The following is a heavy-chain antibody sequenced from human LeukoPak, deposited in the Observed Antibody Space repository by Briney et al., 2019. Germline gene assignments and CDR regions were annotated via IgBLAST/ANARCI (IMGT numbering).Heavy chain of an antibody. V-gene: IGHV3-23*01. CDR2: ISGSGGST. Sequence: GGSLRLSCAASGFTFSSNAMSWVRQAPGKGLEWVSSISGSGGSTYYADSVKGRFTISRDNSKNTLYLQMNSLRAEDTAVYYCANKILSSGSWFGELLGYWGQGTLVTVSS. CDR3: ANKILSSGSWFGELLGY. J-gene: IGHJ4*02. D-gene: IGHD3-10*01. CDR1: GFTFSSNA.